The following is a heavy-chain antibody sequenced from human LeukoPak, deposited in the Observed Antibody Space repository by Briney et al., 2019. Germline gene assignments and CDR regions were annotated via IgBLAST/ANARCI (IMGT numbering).Heavy chain of an antibody. CDR2: INWNGGST. CDR3: ANLPVRREFDY. D-gene: IGHD3-10*01. CDR1: GFTFDDYG. J-gene: IGHJ4*02. V-gene: IGHV3-20*04. Sequence: GGSLRLPCAASGFTFDDYGMSWVRQAPGKGLEWVSGINWNGGSTGYADSVKGRFTISRDNAKNSLYLQMNSLRAEDTAVYYCANLPVRREFDYWGQGTLVTVSS.